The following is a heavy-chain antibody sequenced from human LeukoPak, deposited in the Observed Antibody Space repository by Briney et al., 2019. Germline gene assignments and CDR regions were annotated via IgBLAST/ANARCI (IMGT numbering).Heavy chain of an antibody. CDR2: IWYDGSNK. J-gene: IGHJ4*02. CDR3: ARGPPVLRFLEWLLSY. CDR1: GFTFSSYS. D-gene: IGHD3-3*01. Sequence: PGGSLRLSCAASGFTFSSYSMNWVRQAPGKGLEWVAVIWYDGSNKYYADSVKGRFTISRDNSKNTLYLQMNSLRAEDTAVYYCARGPPVLRFLEWLLSYWGQGTLVTVSS. V-gene: IGHV3-33*08.